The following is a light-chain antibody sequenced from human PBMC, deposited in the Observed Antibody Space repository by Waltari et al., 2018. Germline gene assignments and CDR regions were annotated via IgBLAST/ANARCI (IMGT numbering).Light chain of an antibody. CDR1: QSVDNY. CDR2: AAS. V-gene: IGKV1-39*01. Sequence: DIQMTQSPSSLSASVGDRVAITCRASQSVDNYLNWYRQRPGKATELLIYAASSLQGGVPSRFTGSGYGTDFTLTISSLQSEDFATYYCQQSYSMPRTFGQGTKLEI. J-gene: IGKJ2*01. CDR3: QQSYSMPRT.